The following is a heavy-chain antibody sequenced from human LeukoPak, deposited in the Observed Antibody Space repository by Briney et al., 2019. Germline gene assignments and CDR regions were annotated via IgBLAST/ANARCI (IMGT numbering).Heavy chain of an antibody. CDR2: IKQDGSEK. D-gene: IGHD1-26*01. CDR1: GFTFSSYR. V-gene: IGHV3-7*01. Sequence: PGGSLRLSCAASGFTFSSYRMNWDRQAPGKGMEWVANIKQDGSEKYYVDSVKGRFTISRDNAKNSLFLQMNSLRAEDTAVYYCARDTRTFDYWGQGTLVTVSS. J-gene: IGHJ4*02. CDR3: ARDTRTFDY.